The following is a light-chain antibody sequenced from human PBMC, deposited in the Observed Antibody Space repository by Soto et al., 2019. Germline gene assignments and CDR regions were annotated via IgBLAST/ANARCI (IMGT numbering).Light chain of an antibody. J-gene: IGKJ1*01. CDR3: QHSTTWT. CDR2: AAS. CDR1: QGISSY. V-gene: IGKV1-39*01. Sequence: DIQMTQSPSSLSASVGDRVTITCRASQGISSYLAWYQQKPGKAPKLLIYAASSLQSGVTSRFSGSGSETDFTLTISSLQPEDFATYSCQHSTTWTFGQGTKVDIK.